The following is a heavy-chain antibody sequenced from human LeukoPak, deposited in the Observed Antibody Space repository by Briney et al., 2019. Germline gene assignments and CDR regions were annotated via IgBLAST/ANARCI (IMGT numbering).Heavy chain of an antibody. V-gene: IGHV3-15*01. D-gene: IGHD3-10*01. CDR2: ITIKTDGGTT. CDR3: TTGRITTVRGPDY. J-gene: IGHJ4*02. CDR1: GFSFSDAW. Sequence: PGGSLTLSCAASGFSFSDAWMSWVRQAPGMGLEWVGRITIKTDGGTTDYAAPVNGRFTISRDDSKNTLYLQMNSLKTEDSGVYYCTTGRITTVRGPDYWGQGTLVTASS.